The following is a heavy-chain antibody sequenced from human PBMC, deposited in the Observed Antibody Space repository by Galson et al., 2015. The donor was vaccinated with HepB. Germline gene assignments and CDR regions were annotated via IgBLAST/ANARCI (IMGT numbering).Heavy chain of an antibody. CDR1: GFTFSSYG. CDR2: IWYDGSNK. CDR3: ARDLGQGAGHDY. J-gene: IGHJ4*02. V-gene: IGHV3-33*01. Sequence: SLRLSCAASGFTFSSYGMHWVRQAPGKGLEWVAVIWYDGSNKYYADSVKGRFTISRDNSKNTLYLQMISLRAEDTAVYYCARDLGQGAGHDYWGQGTLVTVPS. D-gene: IGHD1-26*01.